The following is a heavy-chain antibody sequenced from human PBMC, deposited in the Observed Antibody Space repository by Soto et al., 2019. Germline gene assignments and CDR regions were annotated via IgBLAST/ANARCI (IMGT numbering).Heavy chain of an antibody. Sequence: QVQLVQSGAEVRKPGASVNISCRASGFSFSDNLINWVRQAPGQSLEWMGWINPDNGNTRYSQTFKGRVTSSRHSPASIAYVEVSDLTSEATAVYYCARDILSVGPRANDAFDVWGQGTMVTVSS. CDR2: INPDNGNT. V-gene: IGHV1-3*01. CDR3: ARDILSVGPRANDAFDV. D-gene: IGHD2-8*02. J-gene: IGHJ3*01. CDR1: GFSFSDNL.